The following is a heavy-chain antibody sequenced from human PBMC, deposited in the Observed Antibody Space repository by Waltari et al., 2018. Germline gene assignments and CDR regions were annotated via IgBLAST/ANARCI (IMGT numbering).Heavy chain of an antibody. V-gene: IGHV1-8*01. Sequence: QVQLVQSGAEVKKPGASVKVSCKASGYTFTSYDINWVRQATGQGLEWMGWMNPNSGNTGYAQKFQGRVTMTRNTSISTAYMELSSLRSEDTAVYYCARRRIAARSSWFDPWGQGTLVTVSS. CDR1: GYTFTSYD. D-gene: IGHD6-6*01. J-gene: IGHJ5*02. CDR2: MNPNSGNT. CDR3: ARRRIAARSSWFDP.